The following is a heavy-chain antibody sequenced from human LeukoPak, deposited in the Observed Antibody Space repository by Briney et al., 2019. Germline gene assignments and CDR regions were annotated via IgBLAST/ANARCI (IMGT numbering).Heavy chain of an antibody. D-gene: IGHD2-15*01. Sequence: SETLSLTCTVSGGSIRSGSYYWSWIRQPAGKGLEWIGRIYTSGSTNYNPSLKSRVTISVDTSKNQFSLKLSSVTAADTAVYYCAGANFLGGEGDAFDIWGQGTMVTVSS. CDR1: GGSIRSGSYY. CDR2: IYTSGST. J-gene: IGHJ3*02. V-gene: IGHV4-61*02. CDR3: AGANFLGGEGDAFDI.